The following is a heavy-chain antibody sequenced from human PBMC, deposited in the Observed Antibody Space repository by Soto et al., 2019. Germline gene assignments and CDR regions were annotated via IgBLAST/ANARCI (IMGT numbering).Heavy chain of an antibody. CDR2: FSATSENT. CDR1: GFFFSSYT. CDR3: AKARDQQWVRLPFDY. V-gene: IGHV3-23*01. D-gene: IGHD6-19*01. Sequence: EVQLLESGGGLVQPGGSLRLSCVGSGFFFSSYTMTWVRQAPGKGLAWVSSFSATSENTYYADSVRGRFTISRDNSKTTLFLHMNSLTAEDTAMYYCAKARDQQWVRLPFDYWGQGILVIVSS. J-gene: IGHJ4*02.